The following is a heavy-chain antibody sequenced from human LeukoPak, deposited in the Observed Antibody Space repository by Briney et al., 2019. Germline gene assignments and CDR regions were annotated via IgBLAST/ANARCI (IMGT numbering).Heavy chain of an antibody. D-gene: IGHD6-13*01. CDR3: AKDSYSSSWGSFDY. J-gene: IGHJ4*02. CDR1: GFTFSSYA. Sequence: GGSLRLSCAASGFTFSSYAMSWVRQAPGKGLEWVSAISGSGGSTYYADSVKGLFTISRDNSKNTLYLQMNSLRAEDTAVYYCAKDSYSSSWGSFDYWGQGTLVTVSS. V-gene: IGHV3-23*01. CDR2: ISGSGGST.